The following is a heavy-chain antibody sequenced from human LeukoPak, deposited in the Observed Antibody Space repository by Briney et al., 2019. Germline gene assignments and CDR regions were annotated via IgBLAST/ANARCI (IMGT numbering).Heavy chain of an antibody. CDR3: LAARLDY. J-gene: IGHJ4*02. CDR1: GFTFSSYA. V-gene: IGHV3-30*04. CDR2: ISYDGSNK. Sequence: PGRSLRLSCAASGFTFSSYAMHWVRQAPGKGLEWVAVISYDGSNKYYADSVKGRFTISRDNSKNTLYLQVNSLRAEDTAVYYCLAARLDYWGQGTLVTVSS. D-gene: IGHD6-13*01.